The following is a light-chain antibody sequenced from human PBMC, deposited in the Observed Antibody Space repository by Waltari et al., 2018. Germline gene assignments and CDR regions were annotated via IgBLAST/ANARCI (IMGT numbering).Light chain of an antibody. CDR3: CSYAGSTASYV. CDR1: SSDVGSYNL. Sequence: QSALTQPASVSGSPGQSITISCTGTSSDVGSYNLVSWYQQHPGKAPKLVISEVIKWPSGVSDRFSGSKSGNTASLTISGLQAEDEADYYCCSYAGSTASYVFGTGTKVTVL. CDR2: EVI. J-gene: IGLJ1*01. V-gene: IGLV2-23*02.